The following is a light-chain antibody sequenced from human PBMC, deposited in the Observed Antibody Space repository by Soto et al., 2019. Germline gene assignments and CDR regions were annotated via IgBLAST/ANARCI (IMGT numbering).Light chain of an antibody. CDR3: SSYTTTNTHV. V-gene: IGLV2-14*01. CDR2: EVS. J-gene: IGLJ1*01. Sequence: QSVLTQPASVSGSPGQSITISCTGTSSDVGGYSYVSWYQQHPGKAPKLMIYEVSDRPSGVSNRFSGSKSGNTASLTISGLQAEDEADYYCSSYTTTNTHVFGTGTKV. CDR1: SSDVGGYSY.